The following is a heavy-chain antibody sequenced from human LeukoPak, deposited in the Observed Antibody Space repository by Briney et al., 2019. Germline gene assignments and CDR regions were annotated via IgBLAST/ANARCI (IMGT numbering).Heavy chain of an antibody. CDR1: GFTFSSYA. V-gene: IGHV3-30*03. CDR2: ISYVGSNK. J-gene: IGHJ6*03. D-gene: IGHD1-26*01. Sequence: GGSRRLSCAASGFTFSSYAMSWVRQAPGKGLEWVAVISYVGSNKYYADSVKGRFTISRDNSKSTLYLQMNSLRAEDTAVYYCARDPYSGTYGDTYYYYMDVWGKGTTVTVSS. CDR3: ARDPYSGTYGDTYYYYMDV.